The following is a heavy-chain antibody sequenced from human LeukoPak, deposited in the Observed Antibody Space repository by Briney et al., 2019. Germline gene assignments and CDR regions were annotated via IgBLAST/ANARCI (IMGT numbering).Heavy chain of an antibody. CDR2: ISWNSGSI. J-gene: IGHJ4*02. V-gene: IGHV3-9*01. Sequence: GRSLRLSCAASGFTFDDYAMHWVRQAPGKGLEGVSGISWNSGSIGYADSVKGRFTMSRDNAKNSLYLQMNSLRAEDTALYYCAKGPISEGFDYWGQGTLVTVSS. CDR1: GFTFDDYA. CDR3: AKGPISEGFDY. D-gene: IGHD2-21*01.